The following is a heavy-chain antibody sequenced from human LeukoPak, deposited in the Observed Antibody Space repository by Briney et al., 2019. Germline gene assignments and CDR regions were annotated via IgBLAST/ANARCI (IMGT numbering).Heavy chain of an antibody. V-gene: IGHV3-21*01. Sequence: GWSLTLSCAASGFTFTTYTMNWIRQAPGKGLEWVSSITSTSSHMFYADSVKGRFTISRDNARNSLYLQMNSLGAEDTAVYYCARDAGGYNSDYWGQGTLITVSS. J-gene: IGHJ4*02. CDR3: ARDAGGYNSDY. CDR1: GFTFTTYT. D-gene: IGHD5-24*01. CDR2: ITSTSSHM.